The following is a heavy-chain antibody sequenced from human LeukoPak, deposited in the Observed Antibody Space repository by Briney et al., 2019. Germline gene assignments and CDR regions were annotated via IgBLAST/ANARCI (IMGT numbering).Heavy chain of an antibody. Sequence: SETLSLTCTVSGGSISSYYWTWLRQSAGKGLQWIGRINTSGSTNYNPSLRSRVTMSVNTSKNQFSLNLTSVTAADTAVYSCAREGGDPRWLDPWGQGTLVTVSS. CDR1: GGSISSYY. J-gene: IGHJ5*02. CDR2: INTSGST. CDR3: AREGGDPRWLDP. V-gene: IGHV4-4*07. D-gene: IGHD6-25*01.